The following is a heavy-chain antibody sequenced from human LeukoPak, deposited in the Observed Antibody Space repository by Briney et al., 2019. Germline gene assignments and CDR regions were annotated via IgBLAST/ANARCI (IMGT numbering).Heavy chain of an antibody. CDR1: GFTFISYW. V-gene: IGHV3-7*01. D-gene: IGHD2-2*01. CDR2: IKQDGSEK. Sequence: GGSLRLSCAASGFTFISYWMSWVRQAPGKGLEWVANIKQDGSEKYYVDSVKGRFTISRDNAKNSLYLQMNSLRAEDTAVYYCASGSHIVPVDYWGQGTLVTVSS. CDR3: ASGSHIVPVDY. J-gene: IGHJ4*02.